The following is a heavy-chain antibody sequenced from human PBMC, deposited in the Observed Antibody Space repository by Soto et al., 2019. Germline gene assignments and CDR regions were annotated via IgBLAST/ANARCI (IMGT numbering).Heavy chain of an antibody. J-gene: IGHJ6*02. CDR2: IYSSGST. Sequence: QVQLQESGPGLVRPSETLSLTCTVSGGSISNSYWSWLRQSPGKGLEWIGYIYSSGSTNYNPSLKGRVTISIDKSKNQFSLKLTSLIAADTAVYYCARHRPPFFYGSGPWDVWGQGTTVTVSS. D-gene: IGHD3-10*01. CDR3: ARHRPPFFYGSGPWDV. CDR1: GGSISNSY. V-gene: IGHV4-59*08.